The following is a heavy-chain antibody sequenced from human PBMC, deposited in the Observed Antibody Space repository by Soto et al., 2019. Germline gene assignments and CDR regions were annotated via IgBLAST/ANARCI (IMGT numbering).Heavy chain of an antibody. CDR3: ATQRYWAPREN. D-gene: IGHD2-8*02. CDR2: ISNDGCNK. V-gene: IGHV3-30*03. J-gene: IGHJ4*02. Sequence: GGSLRLSCAASGFALSSYGMHWVRQAPGRGLEWVAIISNDGCNKHYTDSRKGRFTISRDYSTNTLSIQMDSPRPEHSAGYHCATQRYWAPRENWGQGTLVTVSS. CDR1: GFALSSYG.